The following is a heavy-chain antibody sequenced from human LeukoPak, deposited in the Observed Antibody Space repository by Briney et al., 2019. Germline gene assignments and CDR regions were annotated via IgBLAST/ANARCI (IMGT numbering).Heavy chain of an antibody. CDR1: GGTFSSYA. CDR3: ARSLLDYDSSGYPGY. CDR2: IIPIFGTA. D-gene: IGHD3-22*01. V-gene: IGHV1-69*13. Sequence: ASVKVSCKASGGTFSSYAISWVRQAPGQGLEWMGGIIPIFGTATYAQKFQGRVTITADESTSTAYMELSSLRSEDTAVYYCARSLLDYDSSGYPGYWGQGTLVTVSS. J-gene: IGHJ4*02.